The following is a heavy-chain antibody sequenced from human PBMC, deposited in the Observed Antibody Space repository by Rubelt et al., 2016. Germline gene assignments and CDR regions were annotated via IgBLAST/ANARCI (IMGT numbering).Heavy chain of an antibody. CDR3: ARDRTPPGLWSDSSSWYPRGYYYYGMDV. D-gene: IGHD6-13*01. CDR2: ISGSGGST. J-gene: IGHJ6*02. V-gene: IGHV3-23*01. Sequence: GRGLEWVSAISGSGGSTYYADSVKGRFTISRDNSKNTLYLQMNSLRAEDTAVYYCARDRTPPGLWSDSSSWYPRGYYYYGMDVWGQGTTVTVSS.